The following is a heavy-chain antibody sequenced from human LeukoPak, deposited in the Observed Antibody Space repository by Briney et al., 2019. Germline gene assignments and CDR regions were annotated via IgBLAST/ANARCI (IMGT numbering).Heavy chain of an antibody. J-gene: IGHJ4*02. CDR3: ARVRELWQQLVPFDY. CDR2: INPNSGGT. CDR1: GYTFTGYY. V-gene: IGHV1-2*02. Sequence: ASVKVSCKASGYTFTGYYMHWVRHAPGQGFEWMGWINPNSGGTNYAQKFQGRVTMTRDTSISTAYMELSRLRSDDTAVYYCARVRELWQQLVPFDYWGQGTLVTVSS. D-gene: IGHD6-13*01.